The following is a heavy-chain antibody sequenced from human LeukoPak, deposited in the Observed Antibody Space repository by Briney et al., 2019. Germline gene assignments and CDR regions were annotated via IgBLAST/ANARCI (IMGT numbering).Heavy chain of an antibody. D-gene: IGHD6-13*01. V-gene: IGHV4-34*01. CDR2: INHSGST. J-gene: IGHJ6*02. CDR1: GGSFSGYY. Sequence: PSETLSLTCAVYGGSFSGYYWSWIRQPPGKGLEWIGEINHSGSTNYNPSLKSRVTISVDTSKNQFSLKLSSVTAADTAVYYCARGRRGSNWYAGYYYYYGMDVWGQGTTVTVSS. CDR3: ARGRRGSNWYAGYYYYYGMDV.